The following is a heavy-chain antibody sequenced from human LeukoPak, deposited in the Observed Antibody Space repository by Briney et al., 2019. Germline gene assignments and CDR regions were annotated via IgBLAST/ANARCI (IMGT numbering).Heavy chain of an antibody. D-gene: IGHD2-2*01. CDR2: INPNSGGT. J-gene: IGHJ4*02. V-gene: IGHV1-2*02. Sequence: EASVKVSCKASGYTFTGYYMHWVRQAPGQGLEWMGWINPNSGGTNYAQKFQGRVTMTRDTSISTAYMELSRLRSDDTAVYYCARRGPISLGYCSSTSCLMPPDYWGQGTLVTVSS. CDR1: GYTFTGYY. CDR3: ARRGPISLGYCSSTSCLMPPDY.